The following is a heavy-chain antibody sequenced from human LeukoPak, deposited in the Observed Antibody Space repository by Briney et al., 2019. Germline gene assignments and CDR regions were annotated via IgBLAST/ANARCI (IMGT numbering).Heavy chain of an antibody. V-gene: IGHV3-7*01. Sequence: GGSLRLSCAASGLALKTSWMAWVRQGPGKGLEWVAVISPDASQKYYADSMKGRFTISRDNAKNSLYLQVDSLRVEDTSVYYCARGTLYYGSESYVYWGQGTLVIVSS. CDR2: ISPDASQK. D-gene: IGHD3-10*01. J-gene: IGHJ4*02. CDR1: GLALKTSW. CDR3: ARGTLYYGSESYVY.